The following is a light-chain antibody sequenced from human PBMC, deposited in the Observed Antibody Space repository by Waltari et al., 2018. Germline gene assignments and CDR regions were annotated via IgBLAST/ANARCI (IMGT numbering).Light chain of an antibody. CDR2: GTS. J-gene: IGKJ1*01. Sequence: IVMTQSPATLSLSLGESATLSCRASQSVRSTFAWFQQKPGQPPRLLIYGTSTRATGIPARFTGSGSGTEFSLTISSLQPEDFATYYCQQYDYWPWTFGQGTRVETK. CDR3: QQYDYWPWT. V-gene: IGKV3D-15*01. CDR1: QSVRST.